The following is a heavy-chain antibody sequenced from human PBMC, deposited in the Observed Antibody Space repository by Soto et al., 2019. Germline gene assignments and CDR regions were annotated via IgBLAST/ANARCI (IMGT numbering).Heavy chain of an antibody. CDR3: AKRVSGSYPDCNLDY. Sequence: EVQLLESGGGLVQPGGSLRLSCAASGFTFSSYAMTWVRQAPGKGLGWVSAISGSGGSTYYADSVKGRFTISRDNSRNTLYVQINSLRAEDTAVYYCAKRVSGSYPDCNLDYWGQGTLVTVSS. CDR1: GFTFSSYA. CDR2: ISGSGGST. J-gene: IGHJ4*02. V-gene: IGHV3-23*01. D-gene: IGHD1-26*01.